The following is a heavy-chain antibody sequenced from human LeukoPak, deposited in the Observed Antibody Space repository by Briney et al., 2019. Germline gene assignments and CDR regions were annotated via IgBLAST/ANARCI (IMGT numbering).Heavy chain of an antibody. V-gene: IGHV3-30-3*01. CDR2: ISYDGSNK. Sequence: GGSLRLSCAASGFTFSSCAMHWVRQAPGKGLEWVAVISYDGSNKYYADSVKGRFTISRDNSKNTLYLQMNSLRAEDTAVYYCARDLIGWGQGTLVTVSS. CDR3: ARDLIG. CDR1: GFTFSSCA. D-gene: IGHD2-15*01. J-gene: IGHJ4*02.